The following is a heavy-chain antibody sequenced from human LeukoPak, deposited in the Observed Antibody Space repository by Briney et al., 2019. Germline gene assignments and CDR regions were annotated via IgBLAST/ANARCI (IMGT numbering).Heavy chain of an antibody. CDR1: GDSMTDYF. CDR3: ARDGGPLYHTGTGYYRAFDI. J-gene: IGHJ3*02. D-gene: IGHD3-9*01. CDR2: VFYTGST. Sequence: PSETLSLTCTVSGDSMTDYFWSWIRQPPGKGLEYIGDVFYTGSTKYNPSLKSRVSISVDTSKKQFSLSLRSVTAADTAVYYCARDGGPLYHTGTGYYRAFDIWGPGTMVAVSP. V-gene: IGHV4-59*01.